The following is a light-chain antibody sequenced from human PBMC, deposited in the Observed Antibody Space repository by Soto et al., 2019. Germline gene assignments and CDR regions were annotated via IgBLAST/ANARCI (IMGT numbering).Light chain of an antibody. J-gene: IGLJ1*01. CDR2: DVT. CDR3: CSHAGSYTYV. Sequence: QSVLTQPRSVSGSPGQSLTISCTGTSSDVGGYNYISWYQQHPGKAPKLMIYDVTKRPSGVPDRFSGSKSGNTASLTFSGLQAEDEGDYYCCSHAGSYTYVFGTGTKVTV. CDR1: SSDVGGYNY. V-gene: IGLV2-11*01.